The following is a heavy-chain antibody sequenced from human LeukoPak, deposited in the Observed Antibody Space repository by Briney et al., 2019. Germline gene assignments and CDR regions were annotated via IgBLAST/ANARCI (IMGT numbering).Heavy chain of an antibody. CDR1: GYSISSGYY. Sequence: SETLSLTCTVSGYSISSGYYWGWIRPPPGKGLEWIGSIYHSGSTYYNPSLKSRVTISVDTSKNQFSLKLSSVTAADTAVYYCARDPTIGAYCGGDCYGWFDPWGQGTLVTVSS. CDR2: IYHSGST. V-gene: IGHV4-38-2*02. CDR3: ARDPTIGAYCGGDCYGWFDP. J-gene: IGHJ5*02. D-gene: IGHD2-21*02.